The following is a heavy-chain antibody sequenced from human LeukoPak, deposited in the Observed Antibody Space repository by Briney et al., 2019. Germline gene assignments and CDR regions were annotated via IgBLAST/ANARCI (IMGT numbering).Heavy chain of an antibody. V-gene: IGHV3-23*01. CDR3: ARGAAGGSGGIDY. D-gene: IGHD6-13*01. Sequence: PGGSLRLSCAASGFTFSNYAMSWVRQAPGKGLEWVSSISGSGGSTYYADSVRGRFTISRDNSKNTLYLQVNSLRAEDTAVYYCARGAAGGSGGIDYWGQGTLVTVSS. J-gene: IGHJ4*02. CDR2: ISGSGGST. CDR1: GFTFSNYA.